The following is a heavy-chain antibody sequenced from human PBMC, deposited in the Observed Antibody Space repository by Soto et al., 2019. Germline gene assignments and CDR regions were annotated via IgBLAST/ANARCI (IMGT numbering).Heavy chain of an antibody. V-gene: IGHV5-51*01. J-gene: IGHJ6*02. Sequence: LKISCKGSGYSFTSYWIGWVRQMPGKGLEWMGIIYPGDSDTRYSPSFQCQVTISADKSISTAYLQWSSLKASDTAMYYCGRLLGRYTVTKGGMDVWGQGTTVTVSS. D-gene: IGHD4-17*01. CDR1: GYSFTSYW. CDR3: GRLLGRYTVTKGGMDV. CDR2: IYPGDSDT.